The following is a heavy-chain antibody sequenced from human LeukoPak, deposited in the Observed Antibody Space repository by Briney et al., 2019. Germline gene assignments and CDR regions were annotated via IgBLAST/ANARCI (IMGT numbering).Heavy chain of an antibody. V-gene: IGHV3-23*01. CDR3: AKSFRNPSDY. CDR2: ISGNGGTT. Sequence: GGSLRLSCGASGFTFSVYAMTWVRQAPGKGLEWVSTISGNGGTTYYADSVKGRFTISRDNSKNTLYLQMNSLRAEDTAVYYCAKSFRNPSDYWGQGTLVTVSS. CDR1: GFTFSVYA. J-gene: IGHJ4*02. D-gene: IGHD3-16*02.